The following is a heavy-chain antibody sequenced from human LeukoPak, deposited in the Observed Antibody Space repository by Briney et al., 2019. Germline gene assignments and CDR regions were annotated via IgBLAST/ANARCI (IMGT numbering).Heavy chain of an antibody. CDR2: MYYSGNT. CDR3: ARVMAARREDLNWFDT. CDR1: GASISSSGSD. Sequence: SETLSLTCTVSGASISSSGSDWGWIRQPPGKGLEWIGSMYYSGNTYNPSLKSRVTISVDTSKNQFSLNLTSVNAADTGMYYCARVMAARREDLNWFDTWGQGTLVTVSS. J-gene: IGHJ5*02. D-gene: IGHD6-6*01. V-gene: IGHV4-39*07.